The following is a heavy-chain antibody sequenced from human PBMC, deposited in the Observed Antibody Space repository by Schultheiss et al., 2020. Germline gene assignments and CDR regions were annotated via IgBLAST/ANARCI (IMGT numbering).Heavy chain of an antibody. Sequence: GGSLRLSCAASGFTFTFYAMSWVRQAPGKGLEWVSATVGSGGSTYYADSVKGRFTISRDNSKNTLYVQMNSLRAEDTAVYYCAKDGRGTFDYWGQGTLVTGYS. V-gene: IGHV3-23*01. D-gene: IGHD3-10*01. CDR1: GFTFTFYA. CDR2: TVGSGGST. CDR3: AKDGRGTFDY. J-gene: IGHJ4*02.